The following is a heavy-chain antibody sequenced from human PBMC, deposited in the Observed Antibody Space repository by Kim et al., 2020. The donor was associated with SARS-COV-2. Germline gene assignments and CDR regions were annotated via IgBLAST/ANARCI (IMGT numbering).Heavy chain of an antibody. Sequence: SETLSLTCTVSGGSISSGGYYWSWIRQHPGKGLEWIRYIYYSGSTYYNPSLKSRVTISVDTSKNQFSLKLSSVTAADTAVYYCARENSNPRYYYHYMDVWGKGTTVTVSS. CDR3: ARENSNPRYYYHYMDV. V-gene: IGHV4-31*03. CDR1: GGSISSGGYY. D-gene: IGHD4-4*01. J-gene: IGHJ6*03. CDR2: IYYSGST.